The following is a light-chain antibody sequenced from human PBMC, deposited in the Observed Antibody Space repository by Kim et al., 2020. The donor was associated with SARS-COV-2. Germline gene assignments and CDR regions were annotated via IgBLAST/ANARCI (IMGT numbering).Light chain of an antibody. CDR2: GAS. J-gene: IGKJ5*01. CDR3: QQSYSAIT. Sequence: SAYVGDRVTITCRASQSIRSFLTWYQQKPGKAPTVLIYGASTLQSGVPSRFSGTGSGTHFTLTISSLQPEDFATYYCQQSYSAITFGQGTRLEIK. V-gene: IGKV1-39*01. CDR1: QSIRSF.